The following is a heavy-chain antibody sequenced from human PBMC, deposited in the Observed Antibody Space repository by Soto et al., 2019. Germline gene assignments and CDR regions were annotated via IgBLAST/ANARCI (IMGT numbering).Heavy chain of an antibody. V-gene: IGHV1-69*12. D-gene: IGHD3-3*01. CDR3: ARVRVRFLEWLGSEG. CDR1: GGTFSSYA. CDR2: IIPIFGTA. J-gene: IGHJ4*02. Sequence: QVQLVQSGAEVKKPGSSVKVSCKASGGTFSSYAISWVRQAPGQGLEWMGGIIPIFGTANYAQKFQGRVTITADESTSTAYMELSSLRSEYTAVHYCARVRVRFLEWLGSEGWGQGTLVTVSS.